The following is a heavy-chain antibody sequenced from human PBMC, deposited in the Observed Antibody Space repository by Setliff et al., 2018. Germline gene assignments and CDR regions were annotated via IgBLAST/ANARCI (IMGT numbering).Heavy chain of an antibody. V-gene: IGHV4-4*08. Sequence: SETLSLTCSVSGGSINRDYWSWIRQPPGKGLDWIGYTYTSRSTNYNPSLKSRVTIPVDTSKNQFSLKVSSVTAADTAVYYCARAPPNRYSGSYEYFYMDVWGKGTTVTVSS. J-gene: IGHJ6*03. CDR2: TYTSRST. D-gene: IGHD1-26*01. CDR3: ARAPPNRYSGSYEYFYMDV. CDR1: GGSINRDY.